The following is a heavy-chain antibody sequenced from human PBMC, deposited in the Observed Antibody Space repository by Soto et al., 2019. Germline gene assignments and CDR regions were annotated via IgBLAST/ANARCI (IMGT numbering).Heavy chain of an antibody. CDR2: ISWDGGST. CDR1: GFTFDDYT. J-gene: IGHJ4*02. D-gene: IGHD3-22*01. CDR3: AKDFSGYYWGFDY. Sequence: PGGALRVSCSASGFTFDDYTMHWVRQAPGKGLEWVSLISWDGGSTYYADSVKGRFTISRDNSKNSLYLQMNSLRTEDTALYYCAKDFSGYYWGFDYWGQGTLVTVSS. V-gene: IGHV3-43*01.